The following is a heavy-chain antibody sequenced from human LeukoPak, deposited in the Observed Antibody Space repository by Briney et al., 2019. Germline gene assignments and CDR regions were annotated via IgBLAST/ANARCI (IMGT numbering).Heavy chain of an antibody. Sequence: ASVKVSCKVSGYTLTELSMHWVRQAPGKGLEWMGGFDPEDGETIYAQKFQGRVTMTEDTSTDTAYMELSSLRSEDTAVYYCATRPHCRDYSCYSWDYWGQGTLVTVSS. D-gene: IGHD2-15*01. J-gene: IGHJ4*02. CDR1: GYTLTELS. V-gene: IGHV1-24*01. CDR2: FDPEDGET. CDR3: ATRPHCRDYSCYSWDY.